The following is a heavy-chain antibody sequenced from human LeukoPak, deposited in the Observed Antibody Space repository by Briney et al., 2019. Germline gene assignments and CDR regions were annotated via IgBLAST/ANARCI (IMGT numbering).Heavy chain of an antibody. J-gene: IGHJ4*02. V-gene: IGHV3-23*01. CDR3: ARDFIGSSGLGY. D-gene: IGHD3-22*01. CDR1: GFTFSSYA. Sequence: GGSLRLSCAASGFTFSSYAMSWVRQAPGKGLEWVSAISGSGGSTYYADFVKGRFTISRDNAKNSLYLQMNSLRAEDTAVYYCARDFIGSSGLGYWGQGTLVTVSS. CDR2: ISGSGGST.